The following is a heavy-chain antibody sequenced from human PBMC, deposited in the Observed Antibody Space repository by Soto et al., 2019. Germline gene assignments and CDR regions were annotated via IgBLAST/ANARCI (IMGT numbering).Heavy chain of an antibody. Sequence: PSETLSLTCTVSGGSISSGDYYWSWIRQPPGKGLEWIGYIYYSGSTYYNPSLKSRVTISVDTSKNQFSLKLSSVTAADTAVYYCARGILVVPAATNWFDPWGQGTLVTAPQ. CDR2: IYYSGST. J-gene: IGHJ5*02. CDR1: GGSISSGDYY. CDR3: ARGILVVPAATNWFDP. D-gene: IGHD2-2*01. V-gene: IGHV4-30-4*01.